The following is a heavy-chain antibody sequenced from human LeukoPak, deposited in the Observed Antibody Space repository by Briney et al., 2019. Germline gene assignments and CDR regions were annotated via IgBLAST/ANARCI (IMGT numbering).Heavy chain of an antibody. CDR1: GFTFSSYG. J-gene: IGHJ1*01. V-gene: IGHV3-23*01. CDR2: ISGSGGST. D-gene: IGHD3-16*01. CDR3: AKDDAWGRYKD. Sequence: GGTLRLSCAASGFTFSSYGMSWARQAPGKGLEWVSAISGSGGSTYYADSVKGRFTISRDNSKNTVSLQMNSLRGDDTAVYYCAKDDAWGRYKDWGQGTLVTVSS.